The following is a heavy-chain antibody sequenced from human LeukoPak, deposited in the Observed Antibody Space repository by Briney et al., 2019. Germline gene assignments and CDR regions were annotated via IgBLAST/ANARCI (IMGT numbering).Heavy chain of an antibody. J-gene: IGHJ4*02. CDR3: ARDDGMYSSSWYGGFDY. CDR2: ISAYNGNT. Sequence: ASVKVSCKASGYTFTSYGISWVRQAPGQGLEWMGWISAYNGNTNYAQKLQGRVTMTTDTSTSTAYMELRSLRSEDTAVYYCARDDGMYSSSWYGGFDYWGQGTLVTVSS. V-gene: IGHV1-18*01. D-gene: IGHD6-13*01. CDR1: GYTFTSYG.